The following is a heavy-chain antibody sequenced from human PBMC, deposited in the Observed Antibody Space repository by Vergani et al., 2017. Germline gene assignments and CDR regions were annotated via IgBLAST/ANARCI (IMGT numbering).Heavy chain of an antibody. D-gene: IGHD3-16*01. V-gene: IGHV3-33*01. CDR3: ARDKSRRAPAVMGTYYYYMDV. CDR2: FWHNGSNE. Sequence: QVQLVESGGGVVQPGKSLSLSCEASGFIFSDYVMHWVGQAPGKGLEGVAGFWHNGSNEKYVDSVRGRFTISRDNPKKTLYLEMKSLRVEDTAVYFCARDKSRRAPAVMGTYYYYMDVWGKGTKVTVSS. J-gene: IGHJ6*03. CDR1: GFIFSDYV.